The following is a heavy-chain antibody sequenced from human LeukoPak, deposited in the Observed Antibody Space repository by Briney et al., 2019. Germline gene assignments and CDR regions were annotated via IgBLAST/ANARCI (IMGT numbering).Heavy chain of an antibody. CDR2: IYYSGST. CDR3: VRSRYNWNLEWFDP. J-gene: IGHJ5*02. Sequence: SETLSLTCTVSGGSISSYYWSWIRQPPGKGLEWIGYIYYSGSTNYNPSLKSRVTISVDTSKNQFSLKLSSVTAADTAVYYCVRSRYNWNLEWFDPWGQGTLVTVSS. CDR1: GGSISSYY. V-gene: IGHV4-59*08. D-gene: IGHD1-20*01.